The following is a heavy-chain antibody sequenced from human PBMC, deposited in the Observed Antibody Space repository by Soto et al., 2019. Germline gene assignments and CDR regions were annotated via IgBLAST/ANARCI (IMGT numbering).Heavy chain of an antibody. D-gene: IGHD1-20*01. J-gene: IGHJ6*02. CDR3: AKDLFPALSGKDYYYGLDV. CDR2: ISSRGGDT. Sequence: GSLRLSCAASGFPFSDYAMSWVRQAPGKGLQWVSVISSRGGDTYYADSVRGRFTISRDNSKSTLSLQMNSLRAEDTAIYYCAKDLFPALSGKDYYYGLDVWGPGTTVTVSS. CDR1: GFPFSDYA. V-gene: IGHV3-23*01.